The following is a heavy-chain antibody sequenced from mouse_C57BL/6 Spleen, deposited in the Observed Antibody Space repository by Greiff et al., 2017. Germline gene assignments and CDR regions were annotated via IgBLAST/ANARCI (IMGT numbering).Heavy chain of an antibody. V-gene: IGHV1-55*01. CDR1: GYTFPSYW. J-gene: IGHJ2*01. Sequence: QVQLQQSVAELVMPGASVKLSCKASGYTFPSYWITLVKQRPGQGLEWIGDIYPGSGDTNYNEKFKSKATMTVDTSSSTAYMQLSSLTSEDSAVYYCARAAGDGYLIGYWGQGTPLTVSP. CDR3: ARAAGDGYLIGY. CDR2: IYPGSGDT. D-gene: IGHD2-3*01.